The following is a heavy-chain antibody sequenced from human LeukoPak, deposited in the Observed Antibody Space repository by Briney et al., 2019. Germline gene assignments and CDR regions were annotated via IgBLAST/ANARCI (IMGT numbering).Heavy chain of an antibody. CDR1: GGSISSSSYY. J-gene: IGHJ5*02. CDR2: IYYSGST. CDR3: ARRALGSWININWFDP. V-gene: IGHV4-39*01. D-gene: IGHD6-13*01. Sequence: PSETLSLTCTVSGGSISSSSYYWGWIRQPPGKGLEWIGSIYYSGSTYYNPSLKSRVTISVDTSKNQFSLKLSSVTAADTAVYYCARRALGSWININWFDPWGQGTLVTVSS.